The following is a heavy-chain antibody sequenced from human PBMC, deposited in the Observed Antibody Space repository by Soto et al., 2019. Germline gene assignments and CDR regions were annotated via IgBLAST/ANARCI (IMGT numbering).Heavy chain of an antibody. J-gene: IGHJ4*02. CDR3: TTDRQYRPAY. CDR2: ISGYNGYP. CDR1: GYIFTNYG. Sequence: ASVKVSCKTSGYIFTNYGVAWVRQAPAQGLELVAWISGYNGYPKYTQKFQGRVTVTTDTSTRTGYMELRNLRTEDTAVYYCTTDRQYRPAYWGQGTLVTVSS. V-gene: IGHV1-18*01. D-gene: IGHD3-16*02.